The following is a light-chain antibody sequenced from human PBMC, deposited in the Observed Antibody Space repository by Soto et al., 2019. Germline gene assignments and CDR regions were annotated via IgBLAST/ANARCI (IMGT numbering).Light chain of an antibody. CDR1: QTITNW. V-gene: IGKV1-5*01. Sequence: DIQMTQSPSILSASVGDRVTITFRSSQTITNWLAWYQQKPGKAPRLLIYDASSLESWVPSRFSGSGSGTEFTLTISSLQSEDFATYYCQQYKSFWTFGQGTKVDTK. J-gene: IGKJ1*01. CDR2: DAS. CDR3: QQYKSFWT.